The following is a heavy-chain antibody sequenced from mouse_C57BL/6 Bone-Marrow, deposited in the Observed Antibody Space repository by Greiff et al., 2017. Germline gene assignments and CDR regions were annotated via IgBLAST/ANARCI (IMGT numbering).Heavy chain of an antibody. J-gene: IGHJ4*01. CDR3: TRVLLLRRRDYAMDY. V-gene: IGHV5-9-1*02. CDR2: ISSGGDYI. CDR1: GFTFSSYA. D-gene: IGHD2-12*01. Sequence: EVQRVESGEGLVKPGGSLKLSCAASGFTFSSYAMSWVRQTPEKRLEWVAYISSGGDYIYYADTVKGRFTISRDNARNTLYLQMSSLKSEDTAMYYCTRVLLLRRRDYAMDYWGQGTSVTVSS.